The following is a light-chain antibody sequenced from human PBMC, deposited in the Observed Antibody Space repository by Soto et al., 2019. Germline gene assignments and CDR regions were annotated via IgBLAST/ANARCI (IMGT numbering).Light chain of an antibody. Sequence: DIQMTQSPSTLSASVGDRVTITCRASQSISSWLAWYQQKPGKAPKLLIYKASSLEGGIPSRFSGSGSETEITLTISSLQPEDFATYYCEQYNSYQYTCGQGTKLEIK. J-gene: IGKJ2*01. CDR2: KAS. V-gene: IGKV1-5*03. CDR3: EQYNSYQYT. CDR1: QSISSW.